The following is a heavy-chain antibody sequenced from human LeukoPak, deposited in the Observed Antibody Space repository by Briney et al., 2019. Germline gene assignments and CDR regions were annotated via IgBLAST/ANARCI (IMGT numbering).Heavy chain of an antibody. Sequence: PGGSLRLSCAASGFTFSSYAMSWLRQAPGKGREWVSAISGSGGSTYYADSVKGRFTISRDNAKNTLYLQMNSLRAEDTAVYYCARVALRLAGNDYWGQGTLVTVSS. CDR2: ISGSGGST. CDR1: GFTFSSYA. V-gene: IGHV3-23*01. J-gene: IGHJ4*01. CDR3: ARVALRLAGNDY. D-gene: IGHD4-23*01.